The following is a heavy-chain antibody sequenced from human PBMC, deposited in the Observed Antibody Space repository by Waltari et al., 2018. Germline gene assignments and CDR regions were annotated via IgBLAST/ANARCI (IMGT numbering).Heavy chain of an antibody. CDR3: ASAYYDILD. V-gene: IGHV3-74*01. CDR1: GFTFSSYW. CDR2: INSDGSTI. D-gene: IGHD3-9*01. J-gene: IGHJ4*02. Sequence: EVQLEESGGGLVQPGGSLRLSCAASGFTFSSYWMHWVRQAPGEGLVGVSRINSDGSTISYADCVKGRFTISRDNAKNTLYLQMNSLGAEDTAVYYCASAYYDILDWGQGTLVTVSS.